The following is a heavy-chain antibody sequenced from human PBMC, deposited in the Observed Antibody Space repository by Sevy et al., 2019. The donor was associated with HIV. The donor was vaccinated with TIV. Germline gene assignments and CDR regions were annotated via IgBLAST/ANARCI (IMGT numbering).Heavy chain of an antibody. CDR2: MSPNTGAT. CDR3: ARGGNGDFWSYEYYYYGMDV. CDR1: GYTFTTYD. J-gene: IGHJ6*02. V-gene: IGHV1-8*01. Sequence: ASVKVSCAAFGYTFTTYDINWVRQAPGQGLEWMGWMSPNTGATGFAQKFQGRVTLTRNKSITTAYMKLGSLTYEDTAIYYCARGGNGDFWSYEYYYYGMDVWGQGTTVTVSS. D-gene: IGHD3-3*01.